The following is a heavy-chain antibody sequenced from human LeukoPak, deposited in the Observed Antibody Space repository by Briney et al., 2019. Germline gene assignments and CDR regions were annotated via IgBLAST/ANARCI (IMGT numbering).Heavy chain of an antibody. D-gene: IGHD1-26*01. Sequence: GGSLRLSCAASGFTFSSYAMRWVRQAPGKGLEWVSAISGSGGSTYYADSVKGRFTISRDNSKNTLYLQMNSLRAEDTAVYYCAKDGYSGSYYGGAFDIWGQGAMVTVSS. CDR1: GFTFSSYA. J-gene: IGHJ3*02. CDR3: AKDGYSGSYYGGAFDI. CDR2: ISGSGGST. V-gene: IGHV3-23*01.